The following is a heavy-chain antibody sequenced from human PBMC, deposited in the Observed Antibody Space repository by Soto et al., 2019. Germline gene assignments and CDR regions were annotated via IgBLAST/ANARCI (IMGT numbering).Heavy chain of an antibody. CDR2: INHSGST. J-gene: IGHJ5*02. Sequence: PETLSLTCAVYGGSFSGYYWSWIRQPPGKGLESIGEINHSGSTNYNPSLKSRVTISVDTSKKQFSLKLSFVTAADTAVYYCARGGGDIVVVVAATGANWFDPWGQGTLVTVSS. D-gene: IGHD2-15*01. V-gene: IGHV4-34*01. CDR3: ARGGGDIVVVVAATGANWFDP. CDR1: GGSFSGYY.